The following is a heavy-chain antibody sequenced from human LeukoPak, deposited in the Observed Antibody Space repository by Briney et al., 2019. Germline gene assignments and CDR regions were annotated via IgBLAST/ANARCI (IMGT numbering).Heavy chain of an antibody. CDR2: IWYDGSKK. V-gene: IGHV3-33*06. CDR1: GFTFNTYG. Sequence: GGSLRLSCAASGFTFNTYGMHWVRQAPGKGLEWVARIWYDGSKKNYADSVKGRFTISRDDSKSTLYLQINSLRAEDTAVYYCAKDLSYGSNWFDPWGQGTLVTVSS. D-gene: IGHD5-18*01. CDR3: AKDLSYGSNWFDP. J-gene: IGHJ5*02.